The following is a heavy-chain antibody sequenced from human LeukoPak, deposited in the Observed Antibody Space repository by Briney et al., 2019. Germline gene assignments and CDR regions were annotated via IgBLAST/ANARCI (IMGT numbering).Heavy chain of an antibody. D-gene: IGHD2-8*01. J-gene: IGHJ6*04. CDR3: ARKCTNYYYYEMDV. V-gene: IGHV3-66*02. CDR2: IYSDGST. CDR1: GFTVSGNY. Sequence: GRSLRLSCAASGFTVSGNYMNWVRQAPGKGLEWVAVIYSDGSTYYADSVKGRFTISRDNSKNTLYLQTNNLRDEEAGVYESARKCTNYYYYEMDVWGKGTTVTVSS.